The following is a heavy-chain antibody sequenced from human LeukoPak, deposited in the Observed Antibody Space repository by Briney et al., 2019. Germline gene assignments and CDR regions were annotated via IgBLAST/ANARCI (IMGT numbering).Heavy chain of an antibody. J-gene: IGHJ5*02. CDR1: GFAFGRYS. CDR2: ISGSGGST. CDR3: AREGVVVPAAIADWFDP. D-gene: IGHD2-2*01. V-gene: IGHV3-23*01. Sequence: GGSLRLSCVASGFAFGRYSMNWVRQAPGKGLEWVSAISGSGGSTYYADSVKGRFTISRDNSKNTLYLQINSLRPEDTAVYYCAREGVVVPAAIADWFDPWGQGILVTVSS.